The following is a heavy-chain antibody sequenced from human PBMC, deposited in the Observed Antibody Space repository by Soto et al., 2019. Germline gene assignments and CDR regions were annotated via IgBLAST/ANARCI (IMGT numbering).Heavy chain of an antibody. J-gene: IGHJ4*02. CDR3: ARDRGSHALDY. Sequence: QVQLVQSGAEVKKPGASVKVSCKASGYSFTSYGISWVRQAPGQGLEWMGWISANNGNTNYAQGRVTMNTDTSTSTAYMELRSLRSDDTAVYYCARDRGSHALDYWGQGTLVTVSS. D-gene: IGHD3-16*01. CDR1: GYSFTSYG. CDR2: ISANNGNT. V-gene: IGHV1-18*01.